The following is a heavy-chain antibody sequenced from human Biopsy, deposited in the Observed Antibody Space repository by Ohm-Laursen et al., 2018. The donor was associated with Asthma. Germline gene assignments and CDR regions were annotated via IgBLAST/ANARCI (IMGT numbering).Heavy chain of an antibody. CDR3: AKARCYYFYCDMEV. CDR1: GGTLNNYA. Sequence: SSVKVSCKSSGGTLNNYAINWVRQAPGQGLKWMGGISPIFGSIKYAQKFQDRVTISADVFRNTVHLELSSLRSEDTAVLYCAKARCYYFYCDMEVWGQGTTVTVSS. CDR2: ISPIFGSI. J-gene: IGHJ6*02. V-gene: IGHV1-69*01. D-gene: IGHD3-3*01.